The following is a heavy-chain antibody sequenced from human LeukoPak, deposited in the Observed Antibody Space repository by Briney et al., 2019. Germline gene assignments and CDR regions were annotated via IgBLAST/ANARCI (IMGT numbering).Heavy chain of an antibody. D-gene: IGHD6-13*01. J-gene: IGHJ3*01. V-gene: IGHV1-2*02. CDR3: ATIAAAGTDAFDV. Sequence: ASVKVSCKASGYTFTEYYLHWMRQAPGQGLEWMGWINPRSGVRDYAEKFQGRVTMTRDTSITTSYMELNRLRSDDTAVYYCATIAAAGTDAFDVWGQGTLVIVSS. CDR1: GYTFTEYY. CDR2: INPRSGVR.